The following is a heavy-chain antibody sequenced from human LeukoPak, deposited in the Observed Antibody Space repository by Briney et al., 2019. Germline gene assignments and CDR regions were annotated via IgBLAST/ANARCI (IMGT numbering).Heavy chain of an antibody. CDR2: ISAYNGNT. Sequence: ASVKVSCKASGYTFTSYGISWVRQAPGQGLEWMGWISAYNGNTNYAQKLQGRVTMTTDTSTSTAYMELRSLRSEDTAVYFCARDEGAKIAFAIWGQGTMVTVSS. CDR3: ARDEGAKIAFAI. D-gene: IGHD1-26*01. J-gene: IGHJ3*02. V-gene: IGHV1-18*01. CDR1: GYTFTSYG.